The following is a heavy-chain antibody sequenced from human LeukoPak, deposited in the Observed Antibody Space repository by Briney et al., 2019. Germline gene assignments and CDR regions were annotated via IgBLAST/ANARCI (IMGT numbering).Heavy chain of an antibody. CDR2: ISYDGSNK. J-gene: IGHJ4*02. Sequence: GGSLRLSCAASGFTFSSYGMHWVRQAPGKGLEWVAVISYDGSNKYYADSVKGRYTISRDNSKNTLYLQMNSLRAEDTAVYYCAKTNSGYGPSDYWGQGTLVTVSS. D-gene: IGHD5-12*01. V-gene: IGHV3-30*18. CDR3: AKTNSGYGPSDY. CDR1: GFTFSSYG.